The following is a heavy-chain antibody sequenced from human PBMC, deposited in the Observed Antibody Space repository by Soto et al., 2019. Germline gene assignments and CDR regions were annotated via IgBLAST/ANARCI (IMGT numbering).Heavy chain of an antibody. CDR2: IYYSGIT. D-gene: IGHD3-16*01. Sequence: QLQLQESGPGLVKPSETLSLTCTVSGGSIISTSYYWGWIRQPPGKGLEWIGSIYYSGITSYNPSLESRVTISFETSKNQCSLRLSFVTAADTAVYYCVRIYDFGGSYGLDVWGQGTTVTVSS. V-gene: IGHV4-39*01. J-gene: IGHJ6*02. CDR1: GGSIISTSYY. CDR3: VRIYDFGGSYGLDV.